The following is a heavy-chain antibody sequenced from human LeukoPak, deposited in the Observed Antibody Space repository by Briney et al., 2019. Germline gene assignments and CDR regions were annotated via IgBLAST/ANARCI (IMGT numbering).Heavy chain of an antibody. D-gene: IGHD3-10*01. CDR1: GGSISSGGYY. CDR3: ARLYGSGSYYNY. V-gene: IGHV4-30-2*01. J-gene: IGHJ4*02. CDR2: IYHSGST. Sequence: SETLSLTCTVSGGSISSGGYYWSWIRQPPGKGLEWIGYIYHSGSTNYNPSLKSRVTISVDTSKNQFSLKLSSVTAADTAVYYCARLYGSGSYYNYWGQGTLVTVSS.